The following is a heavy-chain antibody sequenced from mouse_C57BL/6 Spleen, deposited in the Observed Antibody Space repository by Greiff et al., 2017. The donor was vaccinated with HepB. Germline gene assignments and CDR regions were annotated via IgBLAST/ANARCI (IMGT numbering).Heavy chain of an antibody. D-gene: IGHD2-4*01. CDR3: ARSYYDYDYYFDY. J-gene: IGHJ2*01. CDR1: GYTFTSYW. Sequence: VQLQQSGAELVKPGASVKMSCKASGYTFTSYWITWVKQRPGQGLEWIGDIYPGSGSTNYNEKFKSKATLTVDTSSSTAYMQLSSLTSEDSAVYYCARSYYDYDYYFDYWGQGTTLTVSS. CDR2: IYPGSGST. V-gene: IGHV1-55*01.